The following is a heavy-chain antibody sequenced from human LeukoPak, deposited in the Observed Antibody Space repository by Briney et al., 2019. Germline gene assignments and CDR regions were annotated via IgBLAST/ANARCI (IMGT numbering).Heavy chain of an antibody. Sequence: ASVKVSCKASGYTSTGCYMHWVRQAPGQGLEWMGWINTNSGGTNHLQKLQGRVTMTRDTSFSTAYMELTSLRSDDTAVYSCARGWIAKTGTDYWGQGTLVTVSS. D-gene: IGHD1-1*01. V-gene: IGHV1-2*02. J-gene: IGHJ4*02. CDR2: INTNSGGT. CDR3: ARGWIAKTGTDY. CDR1: GYTSTGCY.